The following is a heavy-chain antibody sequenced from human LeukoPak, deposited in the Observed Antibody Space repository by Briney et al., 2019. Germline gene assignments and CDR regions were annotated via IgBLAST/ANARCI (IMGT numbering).Heavy chain of an antibody. J-gene: IGHJ4*02. D-gene: IGHD3-10*01. V-gene: IGHV4-39*07. CDR3: ARDDEASGYFDY. Sequence: SETLSLTCTVSGGSISSSSYYWGWIRQPPGKGLEWIGSIYYSGSTYYNPSLKSRVTISVDTSKNQFSLKLSSVTAADTAVYYCARDDEASGYFDYWGQGTLVTVSS. CDR2: IYYSGST. CDR1: GGSISSSSYY.